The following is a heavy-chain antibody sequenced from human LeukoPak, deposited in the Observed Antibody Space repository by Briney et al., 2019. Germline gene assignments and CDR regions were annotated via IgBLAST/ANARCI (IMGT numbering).Heavy chain of an antibody. CDR2: INHSGST. V-gene: IGHV4-34*01. CDR1: GGSFSGYY. CDR3: ARGYCSSTSCYILDYYYYMDV. D-gene: IGHD2-2*02. J-gene: IGHJ6*03. Sequence: PSETLSLTXAVYGGSFSGYYWSWIRQPPGKGLEWIGEINHSGSTNYNPSLKSRVTISVDTSKNQFSLKLSSVTAADTAVYYCARGYCSSTSCYILDYYYYMDVWGKGTTVTVSS.